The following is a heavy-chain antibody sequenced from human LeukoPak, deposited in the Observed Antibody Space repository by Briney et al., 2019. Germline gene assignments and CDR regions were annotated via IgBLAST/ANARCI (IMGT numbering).Heavy chain of an antibody. CDR2: ISGSGENI. CDR3: ARLQGPYERWLPFDY. Sequence: PGGSLRLSCAASGFTFSAYSMTWVRQAPGKGPEWVSTISGSGENIYFADSMKGRFTISRDNSKNSLSLQLNGLRAEDTAIYYCARLQGPYERWLPFDYWGQGTLVTVSS. D-gene: IGHD5-18*01. J-gene: IGHJ4*02. V-gene: IGHV3-23*01. CDR1: GFTFSAYS.